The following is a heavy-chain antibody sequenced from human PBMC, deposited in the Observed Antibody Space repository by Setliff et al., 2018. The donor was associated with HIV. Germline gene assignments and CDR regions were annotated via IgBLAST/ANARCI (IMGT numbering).Heavy chain of an antibody. Sequence: GGSLRLSCAASGFTLSHYSMNWVRQAPGKGLEWVSSISSSSSYIYYADSVKGRFTISRDNAKNSLYLQMNSLRAEDTAVYYCARDRIAAAGTSYAFDIWGQGTMVTVSS. D-gene: IGHD6-13*01. CDR1: GFTLSHYS. CDR2: ISSSSSYI. J-gene: IGHJ3*02. V-gene: IGHV3-21*01. CDR3: ARDRIAAAGTSYAFDI.